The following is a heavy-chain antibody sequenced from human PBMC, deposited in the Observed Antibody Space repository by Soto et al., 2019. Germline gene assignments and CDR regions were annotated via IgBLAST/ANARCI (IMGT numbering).Heavy chain of an antibody. CDR3: ARGLITAAGTPLRY. V-gene: IGHV1-46*01. CDR2: INPSGGST. D-gene: IGHD6-13*01. Sequence: ASVKVSCKASGYTFINYYMHWVRQAPGQGLEWMGIINPSGGSTTYAQKFWGRVTMTRDTSTNTVYLELSSLRSEDTAVYYCARGLITAAGTPLRYWGQGTLVPV. CDR1: GYTFINYY. J-gene: IGHJ4*02.